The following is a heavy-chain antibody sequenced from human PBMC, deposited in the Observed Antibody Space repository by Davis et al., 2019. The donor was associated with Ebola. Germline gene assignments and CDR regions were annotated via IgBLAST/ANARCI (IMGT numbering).Heavy chain of an antibody. V-gene: IGHV4-39*07. Sequence: PSETLSLTCTVSGGSISSSSYYWGWIRQPPGKGLEWIGSIYYSGSTYYNPSLKSRVTISVDTSKNQFSLKLSSVTAADTAVYYCARDVRGCGGDCYFLFGMDVWGQGTTVTVSS. CDR1: GGSISSSSYY. J-gene: IGHJ6*02. D-gene: IGHD2-21*02. CDR3: ARDVRGCGGDCYFLFGMDV. CDR2: IYYSGST.